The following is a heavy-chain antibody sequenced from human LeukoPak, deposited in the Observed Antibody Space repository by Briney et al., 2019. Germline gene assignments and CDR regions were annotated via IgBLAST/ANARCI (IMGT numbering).Heavy chain of an antibody. CDR3: GRAMDY. D-gene: IGHD2-2*01. CDR2: IKQDGSKK. V-gene: IGHV3-7*01. Sequence: GGSLRLSCAASGFTFSSYLMSWVRQAPGKGLEWVANIKQDGSKKNYVDSVKGRFTISRDNAKNSLYLLMNSLRAEDTAVYYCGRAMDYWGQGTLVTVSS. J-gene: IGHJ4*02. CDR1: GFTFSSYL.